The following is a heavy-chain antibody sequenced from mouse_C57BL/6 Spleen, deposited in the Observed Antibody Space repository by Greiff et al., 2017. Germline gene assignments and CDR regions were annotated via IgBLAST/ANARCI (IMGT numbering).Heavy chain of an antibody. CDR1: GFTFSDYG. D-gene: IGHD1-1*01. Sequence: EVKLVESGGGLVKPGGSLKLSCAASGFTFSDYGMHWVRQAPEKGLEWVAYISSGSSTIYYADTVKGRFTISRDNAKNTLFLQMTSLRSEDTAMYYCARRDYYGSSRDYWGEGTTLSVS. CDR3: ARRDYYGSSRDY. J-gene: IGHJ2*01. V-gene: IGHV5-17*01. CDR2: ISSGSSTI.